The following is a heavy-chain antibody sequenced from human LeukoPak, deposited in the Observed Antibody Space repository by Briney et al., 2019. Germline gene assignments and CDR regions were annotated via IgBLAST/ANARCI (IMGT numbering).Heavy chain of an antibody. CDR1: GFTFGDYA. D-gene: IGHD3-10*01. CDR2: IRSKAYGGTT. J-gene: IGHJ4*02. CDR3: TRAVFGLGSYYFEN. Sequence: GGSLRLSCTASGFTFGDYAMSWVRQAPGKGLEWVGFIRSKAYGGTTEYAASVKGRFTISRDDSKSIAYLQMNSLKTEDTAVYYCTRAVFGLGSYYFENWGQGTQVTVSS. V-gene: IGHV3-49*04.